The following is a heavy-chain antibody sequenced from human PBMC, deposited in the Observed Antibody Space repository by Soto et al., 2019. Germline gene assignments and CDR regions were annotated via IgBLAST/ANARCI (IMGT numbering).Heavy chain of an antibody. CDR2: ISGSAGTT. J-gene: IGHJ4*02. V-gene: IGHV3-23*01. Sequence: EVQLLESGGGLVQPGGSLRLSCAASGFTFSNYAMSWVRQAPGKGLEWVSSISGSAGTTYYADSVKRRFTISRDNSKNTLYLQLNSLRAEDTAVYYCAKTGEQHAVLDYWGQGTLVTVSS. CDR3: AKTGEQHAVLDY. D-gene: IGHD3-16*01. CDR1: GFTFSNYA.